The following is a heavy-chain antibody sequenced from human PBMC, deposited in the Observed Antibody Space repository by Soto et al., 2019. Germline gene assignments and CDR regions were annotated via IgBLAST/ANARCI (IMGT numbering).Heavy chain of an antibody. CDR3: ARGGTPIDS. CDR2: SSAYNGNT. J-gene: IGHJ4*02. D-gene: IGHD2-15*01. CDR1: GYTFTNFG. Sequence: QVQLVQSGAEVKKPGASVKVSCKASGYTFTNFGISWVRQAPGPGLEWMGWSSAYNGNTNYAPNFQGRVTMTTDTSTRTAYMERRSLRSDDTAVYYFARGGTPIDSWGQGTLVTVSS. V-gene: IGHV1-18*01.